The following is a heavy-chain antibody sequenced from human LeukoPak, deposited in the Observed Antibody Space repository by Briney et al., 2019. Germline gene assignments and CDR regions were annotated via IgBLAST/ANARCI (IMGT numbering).Heavy chain of an antibody. D-gene: IGHD2-2*02. CDR3: ARVPVVVVPAAIDY. CDR2: MNPNSGNT. J-gene: IGHJ4*02. V-gene: IGHV1-8*01. CDR1: GYTFTSYD. Sequence: GASVKVSCKASGYTFTSYDINWVRQATGQGLEWMGWMNPNSGNTGYAQKFQGRVTMTRNTSISTAYMELSSLRSEDTAVYYCARVPVVVVPAAIDYWGQGTLVTVSS.